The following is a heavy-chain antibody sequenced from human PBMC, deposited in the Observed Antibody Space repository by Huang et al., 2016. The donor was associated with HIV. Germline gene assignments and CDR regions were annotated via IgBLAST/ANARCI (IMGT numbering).Heavy chain of an antibody. D-gene: IGHD6-13*01. CDR2: INDSGDT. Sequence: QVQLQQWGAGLLKPSETLSITCAVYGGSVSGHYWSWIRQPPGKGLEWIAEINDSGDTNCNPALKSRVTISVHTSRNQFSLKLNSVTAADAAVYYCARASWYEPRSWYFGLWGRGTLVTVSS. V-gene: IGHV4-34*01. CDR1: GGSVSGHY. J-gene: IGHJ2*01. CDR3: ARASWYEPRSWYFGL.